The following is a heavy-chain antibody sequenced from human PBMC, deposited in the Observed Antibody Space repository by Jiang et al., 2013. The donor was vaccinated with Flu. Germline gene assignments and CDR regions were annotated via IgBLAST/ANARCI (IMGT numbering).Heavy chain of an antibody. D-gene: IGHD3-10*01. J-gene: IGHJ4*02. CDR1: TFSSYY. Sequence: TFSSYYMVWVRQAPGQGLEWMGIINPSGDGTTYAQKFQGRVTMTRDTSTSTVYMEVSSLRSEDTAVYHCARDSSRDYYGSGTYDFWGQGTLVTVSS. CDR2: INPSGDGT. CDR3: ARDSSRDYYGSGTYDF. V-gene: IGHV1-46*01.